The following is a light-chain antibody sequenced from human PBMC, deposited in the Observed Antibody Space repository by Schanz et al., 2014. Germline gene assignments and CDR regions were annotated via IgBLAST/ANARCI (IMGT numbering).Light chain of an antibody. V-gene: IGKV3D-15*01. CDR1: QSVTTR. CDR3: QQYNTWPRT. CDR2: AAF. Sequence: EIVLTQSPDTLSLSPGEGVTLSCRASQSVTTRSLAWYQQKPGQAPRLLIYAAFTRAPGIPARFSGSGSGTEFTLTISSLQSEDVAVYYCQQYNTWPRTFGQGTKVEIK. J-gene: IGKJ1*01.